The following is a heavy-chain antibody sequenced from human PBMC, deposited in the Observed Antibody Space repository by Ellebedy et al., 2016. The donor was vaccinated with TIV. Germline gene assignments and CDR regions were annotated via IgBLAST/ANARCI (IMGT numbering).Heavy chain of an antibody. J-gene: IGHJ4*02. CDR3: AKDPIFAGWGATTLEYYFDY. CDR2: ISGSGGST. CDR1: GFTFSSYA. V-gene: IGHV3-23*01. D-gene: IGHD5-12*01. Sequence: GGSLRLXXAASGFTFSSYAMSWVRQAPGKGLEWVSAISGSGGSTYYADSVKGRFTISRDNSKNTLYLQMNSLRAEDTAVYYCAKDPIFAGWGATTLEYYFDYWGQGTLVTVSS.